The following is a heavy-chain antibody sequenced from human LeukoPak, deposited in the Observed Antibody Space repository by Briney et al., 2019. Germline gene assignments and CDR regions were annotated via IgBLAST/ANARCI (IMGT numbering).Heavy chain of an antibody. J-gene: IGHJ4*02. V-gene: IGHV3-13*04. D-gene: IGHD6-19*01. CDR3: ARDRAGDFDY. Sequence: GGSQRLSCVASGFTFRNYDMHWVRQATGKGLEWVSGIGAAGDTYYPGSVKGRFTISRENANNSLYLQMNSLRAGDTAMYYCARDRAGDFDYWGQGPLVTASS. CDR1: GFTFRNYD. CDR2: IGAAGDT.